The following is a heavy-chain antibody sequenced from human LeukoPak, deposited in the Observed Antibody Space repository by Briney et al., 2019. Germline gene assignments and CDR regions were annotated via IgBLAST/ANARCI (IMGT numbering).Heavy chain of an antibody. J-gene: IGHJ4*02. CDR1: GGSFSGYY. Sequence: SETLSLTCAVYGGSFSGYYWSWIRQPPGKGLEWSGEINHSGSTNYNPSLKSRVTISVDKSKNQFSLKLSSVTAADTAVYYCARRTTVTIPFGYWGQGTLDTVSS. V-gene: IGHV4-34*01. CDR2: INHSGST. D-gene: IGHD4-11*01. CDR3: ARRTTVTIPFGY.